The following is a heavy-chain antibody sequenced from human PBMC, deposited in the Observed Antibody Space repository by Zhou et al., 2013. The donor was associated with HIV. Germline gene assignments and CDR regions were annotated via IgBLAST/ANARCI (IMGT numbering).Heavy chain of an antibody. CDR1: GYTFTGYY. CDR2: INPNSGGT. Sequence: QVQLVQSGAEVKKPGASVKVSCKASGYTFTGYYMHWVRQAPGQGLEWMGWINPNSGGTNYAQKFQGRVTMTRDTSISTAYMELSRLRSDDTAVYYCASCSPGGSCLLSDGAFDIWGQGTMVTVSS. CDR3: ASCSPGGSCLLSDGAFDI. V-gene: IGHV1-2*02. D-gene: IGHD2-15*01. J-gene: IGHJ3*02.